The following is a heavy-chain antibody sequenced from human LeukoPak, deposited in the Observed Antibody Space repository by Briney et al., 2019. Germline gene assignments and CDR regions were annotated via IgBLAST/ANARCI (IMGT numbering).Heavy chain of an antibody. CDR2: ISGSGGST. Sequence: GGSLRLSCAASGFTFSSYAMSWVRQAPGKGLEWVSAISGSGGSTYYADSVKGRFTISRDNSKNTLYLQMNSLRAEDTAVYYCARLDYYDSSVGAVDAFDIWGQGTMVTVSS. J-gene: IGHJ3*02. V-gene: IGHV3-23*01. CDR1: GFTFSSYA. D-gene: IGHD3-22*01. CDR3: ARLDYYDSSVGAVDAFDI.